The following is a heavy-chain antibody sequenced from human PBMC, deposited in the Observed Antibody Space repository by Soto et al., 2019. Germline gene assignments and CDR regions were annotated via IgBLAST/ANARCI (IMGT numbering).Heavy chain of an antibody. Sequence: EVKLVESGGGLVQPGGSLRLSCAASGFSFSSYWMHWVRQAPGRGLMWVSRINTDGTSTSYADSVKGRFTISRDNGKNTLYLQMNSLRAEDTAVYYYARGSGFQAGVHGYWGQGILITVSS. CDR2: INTDGTST. CDR1: GFSFSSYW. CDR3: ARGSGFQAGVHGY. J-gene: IGHJ4*02. V-gene: IGHV3-74*01. D-gene: IGHD6-25*01.